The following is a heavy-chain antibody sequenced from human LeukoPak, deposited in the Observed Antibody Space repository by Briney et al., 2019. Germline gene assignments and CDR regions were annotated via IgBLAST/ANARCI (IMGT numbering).Heavy chain of an antibody. CDR1: GFTFENYW. V-gene: IGHV3-7*01. Sequence: GGSLRLSCAASGFTFENYWMSWVRQAPGKGPEWVANIKQDGSVEHYLDSVKGRFTISRDNAKNSLVLQMNSLRAEDTAVYYCARWAGVTDYWGQGTLVTVSS. J-gene: IGHJ4*02. CDR2: IKQDGSVE. D-gene: IGHD5-18*01. CDR3: ARWAGVTDY.